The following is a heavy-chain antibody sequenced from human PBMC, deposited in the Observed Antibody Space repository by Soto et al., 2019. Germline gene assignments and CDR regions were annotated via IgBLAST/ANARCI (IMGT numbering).Heavy chain of an antibody. CDR2: MYHTGST. V-gene: IGHV4-59*12. D-gene: IGHD3-10*01. CDR3: ARDRRLITMVRGVSLWFDP. J-gene: IGHJ5*02. CDR1: GGSISSYY. Sequence: SETLCLTCTVSGGSISSYYWSWIRQPPGEGLEWLGDMYHTGSTHYNPSLKSRVAISVDTSKNQFSLKLSSVTAADTAVYYCARDRRLITMVRGVSLWFDPWGQGTLVTVSS.